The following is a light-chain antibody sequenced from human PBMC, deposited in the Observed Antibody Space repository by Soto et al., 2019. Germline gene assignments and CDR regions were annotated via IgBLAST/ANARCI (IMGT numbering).Light chain of an antibody. Sequence: DIRMTQSPSSLSASVGDRVTITCRASQTIRSYLNWYQVKPGEAPKLLIYAASILQSGVPSRFSGRGTGTDFTLTISGLQAEDLGTYYCQQSYDAVTFGGGTTVEIK. CDR3: QQSYDAVT. CDR2: AAS. V-gene: IGKV1-39*01. J-gene: IGKJ4*02. CDR1: QTIRSY.